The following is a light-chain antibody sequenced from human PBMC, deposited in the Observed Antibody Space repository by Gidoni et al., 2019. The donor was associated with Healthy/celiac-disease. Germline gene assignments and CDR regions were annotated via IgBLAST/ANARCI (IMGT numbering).Light chain of an antibody. J-gene: IGKJ1*01. CDR3: QQYGSSPTT. CDR1: PSVSSSY. V-gene: IGKV3-20*01. CDR2: GAS. Sequence: LSPGERATLSCRTSPSVSSSYLAWYQQKPGQAPMLLIYGASSRATGIPDRFSGSGSGTDFTLTISRLEPEDFAVYYCQQYGSSPTTFGQGTKVEIK.